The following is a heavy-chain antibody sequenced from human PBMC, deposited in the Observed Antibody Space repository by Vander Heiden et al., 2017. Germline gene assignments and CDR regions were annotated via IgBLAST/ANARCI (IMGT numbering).Heavy chain of an antibody. CDR1: GSTFGSYS. CDR3: ARSTSNLDFDY. J-gene: IGHJ4*01. Sequence: LVEPGGGFVQPGGSLDLSCAAHGSTFGSYSMYWVRQAPGKGLEWVAYISSSSSTIYYADSVKGRFTSSRDNDKHSLYLQMHILRAEDTAGCCCARSTSNLDFDYWG. CDR2: ISSSSSTI. V-gene: IGHV3-48*01. D-gene: IGHD2-2*01.